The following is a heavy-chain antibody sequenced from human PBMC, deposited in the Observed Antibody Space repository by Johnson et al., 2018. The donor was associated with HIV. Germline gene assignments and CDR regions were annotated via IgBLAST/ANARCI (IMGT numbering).Heavy chain of an antibody. CDR2: ISYDGSNK. D-gene: IGHD4-23*01. J-gene: IGHJ3*02. Sequence: VQLVESGGGVVQPGGSLRLSCAASGFTFSSYGMHWVRQAPGKGLEWVAVISYDGSNKYYADSVKGRFTISRDNSKNTLYLQMNSLRAEDTAVYYCARARWRVDDAFDIWGQGTMVTVSS. CDR1: GFTFSSYG. CDR3: ARARWRVDDAFDI. V-gene: IGHV3-30*19.